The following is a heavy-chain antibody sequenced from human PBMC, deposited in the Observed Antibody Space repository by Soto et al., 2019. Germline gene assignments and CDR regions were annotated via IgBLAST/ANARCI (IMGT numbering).Heavy chain of an antibody. J-gene: IGHJ5*02. D-gene: IGHD6-13*01. V-gene: IGHV4-31*03. Sequence: QVQLQESGPGLVKPSQTLSLTCTVSGGSISSGGYYWSWIRQHPGKGLEWIGYIYYRWSNYYNPSLKFRVTISQDTSKNQFSRKLSSVTAADTAVYYCARGIATADTWQCWFDPWGQGTLVTLSS. CDR3: ARGIATADTWQCWFDP. CDR2: IYYRWSN. CDR1: GGSISSGGYY.